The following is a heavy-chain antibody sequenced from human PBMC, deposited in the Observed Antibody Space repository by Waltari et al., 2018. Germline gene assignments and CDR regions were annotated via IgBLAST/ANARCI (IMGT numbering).Heavy chain of an antibody. CDR1: GYSISSGYY. CDR3: AREVAAAGTNY. D-gene: IGHD6-13*01. V-gene: IGHV4-38-2*02. J-gene: IGHJ4*02. CDR2: IYHSGST. Sequence: QVQLQESGPGLVKPSETLSLTCAVSGYSISSGYYWGWIRQPPGKGLEWIGSIYHSGSTYYNPSLKSRVTISVDTSKNQFSLKLSSVTAADTAVYYCAREVAAAGTNYWGQGTLVTVSS.